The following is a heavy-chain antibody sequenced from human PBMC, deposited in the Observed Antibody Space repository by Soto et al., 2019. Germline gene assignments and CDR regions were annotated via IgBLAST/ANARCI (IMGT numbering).Heavy chain of an antibody. J-gene: IGHJ6*02. V-gene: IGHV1-69*13. CDR2: IIPIFGTA. CDR3: ARLNDYVSNYYYGMDV. D-gene: IGHD3-16*01. Sequence: RASVKVSCKASGGTFSSYAISWVRQAPGQGLEWMGGIIPIFGTANYAQKFQGRVTITADESTSTAYMELSSLRSEDTAVYYCARLNDYVSNYYYGMDVWGQGTTVTVSS. CDR1: GGTFSSYA.